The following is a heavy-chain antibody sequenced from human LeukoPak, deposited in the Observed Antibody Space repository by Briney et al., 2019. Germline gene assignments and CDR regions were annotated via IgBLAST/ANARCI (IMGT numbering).Heavy chain of an antibody. CDR3: ARQWALPGSRFDY. CDR1: RGTFSSYA. Sequence: RWASVKVSCKASRGTFSSYAISWVRQAPGQGLEWMGGIIPIFGTANYAQKFQGRVTITADESTSTAYMELSSLRSEDTAVYYCARQWALPGSRFDYWGQGTLVTVSS. CDR2: IIPIFGTA. D-gene: IGHD1-26*01. J-gene: IGHJ4*02. V-gene: IGHV1-69*13.